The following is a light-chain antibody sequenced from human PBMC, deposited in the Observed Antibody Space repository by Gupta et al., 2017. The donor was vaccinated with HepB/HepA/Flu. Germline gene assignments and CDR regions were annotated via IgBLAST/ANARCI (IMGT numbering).Light chain of an antibody. J-gene: IGLJ2*01. Sequence: QSALTQPASVSGSPGPSITISCTGTSSDVGAYNYVSWYQQHPDKALILFVYDESKRPAGVASRFSASEAGNTASLTISRRKEEDGADYFYTSPTTTYTFGFGGGTKL. V-gene: IGLV2-14*03. CDR1: SSDVGAYNY. CDR3: TSPTTTYTFG. CDR2: DES.